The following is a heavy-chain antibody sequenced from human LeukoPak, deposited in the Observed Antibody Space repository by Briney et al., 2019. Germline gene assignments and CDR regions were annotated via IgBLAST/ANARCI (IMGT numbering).Heavy chain of an antibody. CDR3: ARALMAKGAFHDYVWGSYRSQAYDY. D-gene: IGHD3-16*02. V-gene: IGHV1-18*04. CDR1: GYTFTGYY. CDR2: ISAYNGNT. J-gene: IGHJ4*02. Sequence: ASVKVSCKASGYTFTGYYMHWVRQAPGQGLEWMGWISAYNGNTNYAQKVQGRVTMTTDTSTSTAYMELRRLRSDDTAVYYCARALMAKGAFHDYVWGSYRSQAYDYWGQGTLVTVSS.